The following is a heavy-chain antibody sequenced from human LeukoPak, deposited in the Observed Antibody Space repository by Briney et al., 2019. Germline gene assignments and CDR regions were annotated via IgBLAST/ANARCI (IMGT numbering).Heavy chain of an antibody. CDR3: ARDGTVATNWFDP. CDR2: IKSSGSS. CDR1: GCSVSSYY. Sequence: SGTLSLSCTVSGCSVSSYYWSWIRQPPGKGLEWIGYIKSSGSSNYNPSLKRRVTISMDTSKNQFSLRLNSVTAADTAVYYCARDGTVATNWFDPWGQGTLVTVSS. J-gene: IGHJ5*02. V-gene: IGHV4-59*02. D-gene: IGHD5-12*01.